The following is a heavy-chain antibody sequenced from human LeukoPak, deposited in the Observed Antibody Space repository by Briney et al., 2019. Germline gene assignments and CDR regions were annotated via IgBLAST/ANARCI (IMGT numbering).Heavy chain of an antibody. D-gene: IGHD2-15*01. J-gene: IGHJ4*02. CDR2: IGGSGSRT. CDR3: ARDKIEGPSNFDN. CDR1: GFTFSSYA. Sequence: GGSLRLSCAASGFTFSSYAMSWVRQAPGKSLEWVSGIGGSGSRTYYADSVKGRFTISSDNAKNSLYLQMNSLRAEDTAIYYCARDKIEGPSNFDNWGQGTLVIVSS. V-gene: IGHV3-23*01.